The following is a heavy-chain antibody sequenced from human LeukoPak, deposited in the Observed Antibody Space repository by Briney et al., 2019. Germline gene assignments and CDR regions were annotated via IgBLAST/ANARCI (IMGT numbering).Heavy chain of an antibody. CDR3: ARDTRGYCSSTSCYAEYFQH. CDR2: IYYSGST. V-gene: IGHV4-39*07. J-gene: IGHJ1*01. D-gene: IGHD2-2*01. Sequence: SETLSLTCTVSGGSISSSSYYWGWIRQPPGKGLEWIGSIYYSGSTYYNPSLKSRVTISVDTSKNQFSLKLSSVTAADTAAYYCARDTRGYCSSTSCYAEYFQHWGQGTLVTVSS. CDR1: GGSISSSSYY.